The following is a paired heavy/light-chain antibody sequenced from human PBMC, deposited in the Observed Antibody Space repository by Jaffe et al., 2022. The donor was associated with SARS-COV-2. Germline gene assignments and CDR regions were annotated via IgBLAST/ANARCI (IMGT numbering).Heavy chain of an antibody. CDR2: ISGSGGGT. V-gene: IGHV3-23*01. CDR1: GFTLTTYA. D-gene: IGHD1-1*01. CDR3: AKTRRSGTNYAMDV. J-gene: IGHJ6*02. Sequence: EVQVLESGGDLIQPGGSLRLSCAASGFTLTTYAMTWVRQAPGEGLKWVSSISGSGGGTHYADSVKGRFTISRDISRNTLYLQMNSLTAEDTGIYYCAKTRRSGTNYAMDVWGQGTTVTVS.
Light chain of an antibody. CDR1: QSISTS. J-gene: IGKJ2*01. CDR2: ATY. CDR3: QQSDSPPYT. V-gene: IGKV1-39*01. Sequence: DIQMTQSPSSLSASVGDRVTITCRASQSISTSLHWYQQKPGKAPKLLIYATYSLQSGVPSRFSGSKSGTDFTLTVSSLQPEDFATYYCQQSDSPPYTFGQGTKLEI.